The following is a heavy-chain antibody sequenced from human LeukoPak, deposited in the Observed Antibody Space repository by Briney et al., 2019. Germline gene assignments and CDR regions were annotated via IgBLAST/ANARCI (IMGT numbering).Heavy chain of an antibody. J-gene: IGHJ4*02. CDR3: ASSRGYSGYDPIDY. V-gene: IGHV3-30-3*01. Sequence: GGSLRLSCAASGFTFSSYAMHWVRQAPGKGLEWVAVISYDGSNKYYADSVKGRFTISRDNSKNTLYLQMNSPRAEDTAVYYCASSRGYSGYDPIDYWGQGTLVTVSS. CDR2: ISYDGSNK. D-gene: IGHD5-12*01. CDR1: GFTFSSYA.